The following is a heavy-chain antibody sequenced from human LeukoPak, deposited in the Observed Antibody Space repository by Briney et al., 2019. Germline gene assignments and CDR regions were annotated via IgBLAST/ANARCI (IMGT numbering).Heavy chain of an antibody. J-gene: IGHJ5*02. Sequence: ASVKVSCKASGYTLSSYDINWVRQGTGQGLEWMGWMNPNSGKTDFAQKFQGRVTMTRDTSISTAYMDLSSLRSEDTAVYYCARGPPFRGSQGWFDPWGQGTLVIVSS. V-gene: IGHV1-8*01. CDR1: GYTLSSYD. CDR3: ARGPPFRGSQGWFDP. D-gene: IGHD1-26*01. CDR2: MNPNSGKT.